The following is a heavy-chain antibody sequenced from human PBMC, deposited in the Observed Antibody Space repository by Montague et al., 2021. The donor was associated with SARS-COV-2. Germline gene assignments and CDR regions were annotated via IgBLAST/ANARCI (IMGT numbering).Heavy chain of an antibody. J-gene: IGHJ4*02. CDR3: ARIRIGVCGSYRYFDY. Sequence: SETLSLTCTVSGGSISSSSYYWGWIRQPPGKGLEWIGSIYYSGSTYYNPSLKSRVTISVDTSTSQFSLKLSSVTAADTAVYYCARIRIGVCGSYRYFDYWGQGTLVTVSS. V-gene: IGHV4-39*01. D-gene: IGHD3-16*02. CDR1: GGSISSSSYY. CDR2: IYYSGST.